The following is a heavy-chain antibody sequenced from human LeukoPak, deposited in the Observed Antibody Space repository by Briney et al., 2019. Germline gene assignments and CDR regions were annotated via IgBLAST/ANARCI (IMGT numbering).Heavy chain of an antibody. Sequence: GGSLRLSCAVSGFTFSSYAMSWVREAPGKGLEWVSAISGSGGSTFYADSVKGRFTISRDNSKNTLYLQMNSLRAEDTAVYYCAKGSGGTRPHAFDIWGQGTMVTVSS. V-gene: IGHV3-23*01. CDR2: ISGSGGST. D-gene: IGHD2-15*01. J-gene: IGHJ3*02. CDR1: GFTFSSYA. CDR3: AKGSGGTRPHAFDI.